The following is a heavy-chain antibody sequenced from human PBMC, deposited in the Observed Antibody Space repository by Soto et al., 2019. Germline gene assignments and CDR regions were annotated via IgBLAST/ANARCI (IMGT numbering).Heavy chain of an antibody. CDR1: GFAVSSKY. CDR2: IYGGGTT. D-gene: IGHD6-19*01. CDR3: VQTTGWPGFDF. Sequence: EVQLVESGGGLIQPGGSLRLSCAASGFAVSSKYMTWVRQAPGKGLEWVSVIYGGGTTYYADSVKGRFTISRDTSKNTLYLQMNSLRREDTAVYYCVQTTGWPGFDFWGQGTLVTVSS. V-gene: IGHV3-53*01. J-gene: IGHJ4*02.